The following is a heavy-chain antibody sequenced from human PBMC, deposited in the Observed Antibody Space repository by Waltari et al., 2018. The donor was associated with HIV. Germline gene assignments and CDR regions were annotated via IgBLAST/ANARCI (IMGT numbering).Heavy chain of an antibody. CDR1: GFIFRSYG. J-gene: IGHJ4*02. Sequence: QVQLVESGGGVVQPGGSLRLSCPSSGFIFRSYGFHWVRQAPGKGLEWVALIWYDARVIYYVDALKGRFTISRDNSQNTLYLQMDSLTAEDTAVYYCARAGPYSGSYPYYFDYWGQGTLVTVSS. CDR3: ARAGPYSGSYPYYFDY. CDR2: IWYDARVI. V-gene: IGHV3-33*01. D-gene: IGHD1-26*01.